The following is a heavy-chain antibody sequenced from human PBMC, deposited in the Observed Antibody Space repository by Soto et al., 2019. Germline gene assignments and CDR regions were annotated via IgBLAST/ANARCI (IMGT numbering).Heavy chain of an antibody. CDR3: ARKAWVRFDY. D-gene: IGHD7-27*01. CDR1: GDSMTRSVC. Sequence: SETLSLTCTVSGDSMTRSVCWTLARQPPGKGLEWIGEVFHTGNTNYNPSLKSRVTMSVDKSTNEFSLKVTSVTAADTAIYYCARKAWVRFDYCGQGALVTVYS. J-gene: IGHJ4*02. V-gene: IGHV4-4*02. CDR2: VFHTGNT.